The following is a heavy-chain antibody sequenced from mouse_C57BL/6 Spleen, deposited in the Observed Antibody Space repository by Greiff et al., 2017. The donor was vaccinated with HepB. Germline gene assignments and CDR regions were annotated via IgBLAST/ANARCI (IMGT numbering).Heavy chain of an antibody. V-gene: IGHV5-9-1*02. CDR2: ISSGGDYI. J-gene: IGHJ4*01. CDR1: GFTFSSYA. D-gene: IGHD4-1*01. Sequence: EVKLMESGEGLVKPGGSLKLSCAASGFTFSSYAMSWVRQTPEKRLEWVAYISSGGDYIYYADTVKGRFTISRDNARNTLYLQMISLKSEDTAMYYWTRDVGTGTDYAMDYWGQGTSVTVSS. CDR3: TRDVGTGTDYAMDY.